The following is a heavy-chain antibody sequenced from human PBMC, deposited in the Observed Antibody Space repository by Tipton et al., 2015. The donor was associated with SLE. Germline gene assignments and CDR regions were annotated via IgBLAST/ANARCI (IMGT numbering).Heavy chain of an antibody. J-gene: IGHJ4*02. CDR1: GFTFDDYT. V-gene: IGHV3-43*01. Sequence: SLRLSCAASGFTFDDYTMHWVRQAPGKGLEWVSLISWDGGSTYYADSVKGRFTISRDNSKNSLYLQMNSLRTEDTALYYCAKAWLRYRGSYGSEFDSWGQGTLVTVSS. D-gene: IGHD1-26*01. CDR3: AKAWLRYRGSYGSEFDS. CDR2: ISWDGGST.